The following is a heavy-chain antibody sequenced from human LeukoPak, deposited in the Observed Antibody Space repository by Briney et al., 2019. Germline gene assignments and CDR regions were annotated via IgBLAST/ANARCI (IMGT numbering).Heavy chain of an antibody. D-gene: IGHD5-12*01. Sequence: SETLSLTCTVSGDSISGTSYYWDWIRQPPGKGLEWIGSIYYSGPTYYKSSLKSRVTISVDTSKRQFSLRLCSVTAADTAVYYCARGRRYNGYVSNDAKFDYWGQGTLVTVSS. J-gene: IGHJ4*02. CDR3: ARGRRYNGYVSNDAKFDY. V-gene: IGHV4-39*01. CDR2: IYYSGPT. CDR1: GDSISGTSYY.